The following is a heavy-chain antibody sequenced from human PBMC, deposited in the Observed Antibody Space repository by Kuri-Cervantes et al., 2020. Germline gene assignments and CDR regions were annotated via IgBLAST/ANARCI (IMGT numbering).Heavy chain of an antibody. CDR1: GFTFSSYA. Sequence: GGSLRLSCAASGFTFSSYAMHWVRQAPGKGLEWVAVISYDGSNKYYADSVKGRFTISRDNSKNTLYLQMNSLRVEDTAVYYCARERETYCTNGVCYMYYFDYWGQGTLVTVSS. V-gene: IGHV3-30-3*01. CDR2: ISYDGSNK. J-gene: IGHJ4*02. CDR3: ARERETYCTNGVCYMYYFDY. D-gene: IGHD2-8*01.